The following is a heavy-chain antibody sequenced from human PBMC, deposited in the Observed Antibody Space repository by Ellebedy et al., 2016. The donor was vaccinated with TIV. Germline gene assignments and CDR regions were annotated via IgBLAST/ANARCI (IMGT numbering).Heavy chain of an antibody. CDR3: ASGVMTTVTTGEDF. D-gene: IGHD4-17*01. V-gene: IGHV3-74*01. Sequence: GESLKISXAVSGFTFNSYWMHWVRQAPGKGLVWVSRINNDGSNTSYADSVKGRFTISRDNAKNTLYLQMNSLRAEDTAVYYCASGVMTTVTTGEDFWGQGTLVTVSS. CDR2: INNDGSNT. J-gene: IGHJ4*02. CDR1: GFTFNSYW.